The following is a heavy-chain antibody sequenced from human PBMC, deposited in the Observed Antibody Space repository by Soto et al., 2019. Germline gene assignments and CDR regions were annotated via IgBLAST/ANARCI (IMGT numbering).Heavy chain of an antibody. J-gene: IGHJ4*02. CDR2: INAHNGNT. D-gene: IGHD3-3*01. Sequence: ASVKVSCKASGYTFTSYGISWVRQAPGQGLEWMGWINAHNGNTKYAQKLQGRVTMTTDTSTSTAYMELRSLRCDDTAVYYCARDLFVGFDYWCQGTLVNVS. CDR1: GYTFTSYG. CDR3: ARDLFVGFDY. V-gene: IGHV1-18*01.